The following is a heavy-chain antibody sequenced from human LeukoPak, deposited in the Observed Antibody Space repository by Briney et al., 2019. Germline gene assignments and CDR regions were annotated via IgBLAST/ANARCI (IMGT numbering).Heavy chain of an antibody. V-gene: IGHV3-9*03. CDR3: AAPSGWYDSYFAY. CDR2: VSWNSYYI. Sequence: GGSLRLSCTGSLFILEGYSIHWVRQVPGGGLEWVSGVSWNSYYIAYADSVKGRFTISRDNDKNIVYLQMDSAICDRLGSNYCAAPSGWYDSYFAYWGQGLQVTVSS. CDR1: LFILEGYS. J-gene: IGHJ4*02. D-gene: IGHD6-19*01.